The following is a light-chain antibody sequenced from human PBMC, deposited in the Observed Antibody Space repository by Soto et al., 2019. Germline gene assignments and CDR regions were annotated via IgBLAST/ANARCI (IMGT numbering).Light chain of an antibody. CDR2: DAS. J-gene: IGKJ5*01. CDR3: QQRSSWPRIT. CDR1: QSVSSY. Sequence: EIVLTQSPATLSLSPGERATLSCSASQSVSSYLAWYQQKPGQAPRLLIFDASNRATGIPARFSGSGSGTDFTLTISSLEPEDFAVYYCQQRSSWPRITFGQGTRLEI. V-gene: IGKV3-11*01.